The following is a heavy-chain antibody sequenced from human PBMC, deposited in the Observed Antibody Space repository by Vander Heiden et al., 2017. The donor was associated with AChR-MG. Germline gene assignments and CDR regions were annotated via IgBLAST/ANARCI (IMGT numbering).Heavy chain of an antibody. CDR1: GFAFSNLW. V-gene: IGHV3-7*01. J-gene: IGHJ4*02. Sequence: EVQLVESGGGLVQPGGSLRLSGEASGFAFSNLWMTWVRQAPGRGLEWVANINQDGSEKYYVDSVKGRFTISRDNAKNSVYLQLNSLRVEDTAVYYCATDRGTPFWGQGTRVTVSS. CDR3: ATDRGTPF. CDR2: INQDGSEK.